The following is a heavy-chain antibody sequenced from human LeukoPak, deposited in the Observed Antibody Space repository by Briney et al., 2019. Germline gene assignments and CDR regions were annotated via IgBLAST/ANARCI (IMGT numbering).Heavy chain of an antibody. D-gene: IGHD5-24*01. CDR1: GGSFSGYY. CDR3: ARRVEMATTPVDY. V-gene: IGHV4-34*01. Sequence: ETLSLTCAVYGGSFSGYYWSWIRQPPGKGLEWIGEINHSGSTNYNPSLKSRVAISVDTSKNQFSLKLSSVTAADTAVYYCARRVEMATTPVDYWGQGTLVTVSS. CDR2: INHSGST. J-gene: IGHJ4*02.